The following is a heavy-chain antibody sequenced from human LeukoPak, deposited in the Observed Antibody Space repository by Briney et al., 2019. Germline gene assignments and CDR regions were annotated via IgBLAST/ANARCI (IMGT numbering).Heavy chain of an antibody. CDR3: AKVTSSGWYPYYFDY. CDR1: GFIFNNYA. D-gene: IGHD6-19*01. V-gene: IGHV3-23*01. Sequence: PAGGSLRLSCTASGFIFNNYAMSWVRQAPGKGLGWVSAISGDGSRTYYADSVRGRFTISRDNSKNTLDLQMNSLRAEDTAVYYCAKVTSSGWYPYYFDYWGQGTLVTVSS. J-gene: IGHJ4*02. CDR2: ISGDGSRT.